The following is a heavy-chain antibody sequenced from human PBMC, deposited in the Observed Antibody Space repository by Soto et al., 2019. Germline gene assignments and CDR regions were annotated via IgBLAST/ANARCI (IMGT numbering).Heavy chain of an antibody. J-gene: IGHJ6*02. V-gene: IGHV1-18*01. D-gene: IGHD3-3*01. CDR3: ARERRFLMDG. Sequence: ASVKVSCKASGYTFTSYGISSMRQAPGQGLEWMGWISAYNGNTDYAQKLQGRVTMTTDTSTSTAYMVLRSLRSDDTAVYYCARERRFLMDGWGQGTTVTVSS. CDR1: GYTFTSYG. CDR2: ISAYNGNT.